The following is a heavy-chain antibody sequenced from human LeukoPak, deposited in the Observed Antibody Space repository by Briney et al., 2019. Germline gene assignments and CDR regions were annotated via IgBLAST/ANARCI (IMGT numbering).Heavy chain of an antibody. V-gene: IGHV1-8*01. CDR2: MNPNSGNT. Sequence: ASVTVSCKASGYSFTSYDINWVRQATGQGLEWVGSMNPNSGNTDYAQKLQGRITMTRSTSISTAYMELSSLRSEDTAVYYCARGGYWGQGALVTVSS. J-gene: IGHJ4*02. CDR1: GYSFTSYD. CDR3: ARGGY.